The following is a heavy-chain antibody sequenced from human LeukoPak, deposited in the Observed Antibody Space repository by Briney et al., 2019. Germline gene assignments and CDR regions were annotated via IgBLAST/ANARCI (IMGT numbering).Heavy chain of an antibody. V-gene: IGHV1-18*01. CDR1: GYTFTSYG. CDR3: ARDFPAAGILYY. Sequence: ASVKVSFKASGYTFTSYGISWVRQAPGQGLEWMGWISAYNGNTNYAQKLQGRVTMTTDTSTSTAYMELRSLRSDDTAVYYCARDFPAAGILYYWGQGTLVTVSS. D-gene: IGHD6-13*01. J-gene: IGHJ4*02. CDR2: ISAYNGNT.